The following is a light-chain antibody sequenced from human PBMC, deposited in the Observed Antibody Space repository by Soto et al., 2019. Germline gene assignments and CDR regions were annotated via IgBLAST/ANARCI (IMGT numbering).Light chain of an antibody. Sequence: DIQMTQSPSTLSASVGDRVTITCRAGQRFSSGLAWYQQNPGKAPNLLIYDASSLESGVPSRFSGSESGTEFTLTISSLQPDDFATYYCQQYSSYPFTFGPGTTVDIK. CDR1: QRFSSG. CDR3: QQYSSYPFT. CDR2: DAS. V-gene: IGKV1-5*01. J-gene: IGKJ3*01.